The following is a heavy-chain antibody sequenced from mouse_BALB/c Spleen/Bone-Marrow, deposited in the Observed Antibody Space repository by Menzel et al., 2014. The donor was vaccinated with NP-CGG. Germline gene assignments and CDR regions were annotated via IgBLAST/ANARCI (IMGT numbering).Heavy chain of an antibody. D-gene: IGHD2-1*01. Sequence: EVQLVESGGGLVQPGGSLRLSCATSGFTFTDYYMSWVRQPPGKALEWLGFIRNKANGYTTEYSASVKGRFTISRDNSQSILYLQMNTLRAEYSATYYCAREGNYYFDYWGQGTPLTVSS. CDR3: AREGNYYFDY. V-gene: IGHV7-3*02. CDR2: IRNKANGYTT. J-gene: IGHJ2*01. CDR1: GFTFTDYY.